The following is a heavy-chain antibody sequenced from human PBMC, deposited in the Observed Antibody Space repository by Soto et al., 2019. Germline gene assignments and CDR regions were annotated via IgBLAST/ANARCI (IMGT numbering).Heavy chain of an antibody. Sequence: PSETLSLTCDVYGGSFSGYYWSWIRQPPGKGLEWIGEINHSGSTNYNPSLKSRVTISVDTSKNQFSLKLSSVTAADTHVYYCATSEGEIAVDLDFQHWGQGTLVPVSS. V-gene: IGHV4-34*01. D-gene: IGHD2-2*01. CDR2: INHSGST. CDR1: GGSFSGYY. J-gene: IGHJ1*01. CDR3: ATSEGEIAVDLDFQH.